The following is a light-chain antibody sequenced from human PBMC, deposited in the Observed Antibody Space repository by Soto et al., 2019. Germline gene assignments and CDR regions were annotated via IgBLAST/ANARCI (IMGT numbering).Light chain of an antibody. J-gene: IGLJ3*02. V-gene: IGLV2-23*02. CDR3: YSDEGGRV. CDR2: EVN. CDR1: ISNVGSYNL. Sequence: QSVLTQPASVSGSPGQSITISCTGTISNVGSYNLVSWYQQHPGKAPKLIIYEVNKRPSGVSHRFSGSKSGNTASLTISGLQTEDEADYYCYSDEGGRVFGGGTKLTVL.